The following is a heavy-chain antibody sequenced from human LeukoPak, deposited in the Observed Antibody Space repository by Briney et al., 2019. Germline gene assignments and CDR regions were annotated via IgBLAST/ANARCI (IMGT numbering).Heavy chain of an antibody. Sequence: GASVKVSCKASGGTFSSYAISWVRQAPGQGLEWMGGIIPIFGTAKYAQKFQGRVTITADESTSTAYMELSSLRSEDTALYYCATTYYYDSWGRAFDIWGQGTMVTVSS. CDR3: ATTYYYDSWGRAFDI. CDR1: GGTFSSYA. D-gene: IGHD3-22*01. V-gene: IGHV1-69*13. CDR2: IIPIFGTA. J-gene: IGHJ3*02.